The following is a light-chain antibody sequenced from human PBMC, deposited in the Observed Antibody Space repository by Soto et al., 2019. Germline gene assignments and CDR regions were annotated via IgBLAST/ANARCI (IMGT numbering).Light chain of an antibody. V-gene: IGKV3-15*01. Sequence: EIVMTQSPATLSVSPGERATLSCRASQSVSSNLAWYQQKPGQAPRLLIYGASTRAAGIPARFSGSGSGTEFNLTISSLQSEDGAVYYCQQYNYWPPMAFGQGTKVEIK. J-gene: IGKJ1*01. CDR1: QSVSSN. CDR3: QQYNYWPPMA. CDR2: GAS.